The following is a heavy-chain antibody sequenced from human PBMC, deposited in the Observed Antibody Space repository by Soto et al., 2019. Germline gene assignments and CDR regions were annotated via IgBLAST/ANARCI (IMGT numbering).Heavy chain of an antibody. Sequence: GASVKVSCKASGYNFINYDLNWVRQAPGQGLELMGWINGDTGNTGYAEKFQGRITMTRDTSTSTAYMELSSLTPGDTAVYYCARRTVVVAFDIWGQGTLVTVSS. J-gene: IGHJ3*02. CDR2: INGDTGNT. CDR1: GYNFINYD. V-gene: IGHV1-8*01. D-gene: IGHD2-21*01. CDR3: ARRTVVVAFDI.